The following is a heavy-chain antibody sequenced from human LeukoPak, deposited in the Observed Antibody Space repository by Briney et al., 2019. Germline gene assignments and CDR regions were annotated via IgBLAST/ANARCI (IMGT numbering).Heavy chain of an antibody. Sequence: SETLSLTCTVSGGSISSGGYYWSWIRQHPGKGLEWIGYIYYSGSTYYNPSLKSRVTISVDTSKNQFSLELSSVTAADTAVYYCATSDWEGYFDYWGQGTLVTVSS. D-gene: IGHD3-9*01. CDR2: IYYSGST. CDR1: GGSISSGGYY. J-gene: IGHJ4*02. CDR3: ATSDWEGYFDY. V-gene: IGHV4-31*03.